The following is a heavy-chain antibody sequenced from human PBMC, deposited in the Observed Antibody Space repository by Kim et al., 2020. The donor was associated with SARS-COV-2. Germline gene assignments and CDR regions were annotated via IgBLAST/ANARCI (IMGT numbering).Heavy chain of an antibody. V-gene: IGHV3-21*01. D-gene: IGHD3-10*01. Sequence: GGSLRLSCAASGFTFSSYSMNWVRQAPGKGLEWVSSISSSSSYIYYADSVKGRFTISRDNAKNSLYLQMNSLRAEDTAVYYCARDNDRDYYGSGSYFGYYYGMDVWGQGTTVTVSS. J-gene: IGHJ6*02. CDR3: ARDNDRDYYGSGSYFGYYYGMDV. CDR2: ISSSSSYI. CDR1: GFTFSSYS.